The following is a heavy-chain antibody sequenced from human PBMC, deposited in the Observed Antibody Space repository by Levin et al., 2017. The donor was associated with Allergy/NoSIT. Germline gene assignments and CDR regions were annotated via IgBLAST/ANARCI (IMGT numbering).Heavy chain of an antibody. CDR1: GGSFSGYY. CDR2: INHSGST. J-gene: IGHJ5*02. CDR3: ASGAAIWGDWFDP. D-gene: IGHD2-2*01. V-gene: IGHV4-34*01. Sequence: SETLSLTYAVYGGSFSGYYWSWIRQPPGKGLEWIGEINHSGSTNYNPSLKSRVTISVDTSKNQFSLKLSSVTAADTAVYYCASGAAIWGDWFDPWGQGTLVTVSS.